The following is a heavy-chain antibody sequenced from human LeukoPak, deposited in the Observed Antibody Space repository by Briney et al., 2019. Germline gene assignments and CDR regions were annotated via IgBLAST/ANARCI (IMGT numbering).Heavy chain of an antibody. CDR2: ILPSGNT. V-gene: IGHV4-4*07. Sequence: SETLSLTCTVSRGSTSIYYWSCIRHPAGKGLEWIGHILPSGNTNYTPSLMSRVTMSIYMSKNQFSVKMSSVSAAETAVYYCVGSLVVAATLDYWGQGTLVTVSS. D-gene: IGHD2-15*01. J-gene: IGHJ4*02. CDR3: VGSLVVAATLDY. CDR1: RGSTSIYY.